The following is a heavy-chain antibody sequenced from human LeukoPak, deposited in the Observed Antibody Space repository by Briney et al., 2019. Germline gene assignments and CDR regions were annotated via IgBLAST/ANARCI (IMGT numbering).Heavy chain of an antibody. D-gene: IGHD6-13*01. CDR3: AKDVEASSSWYRGDWFDP. V-gene: IGHV3-23*01. Sequence: GSLRLSCAASGFTFSSYAMSWVRQAPGKGLEWVSAISGSGSNTYYADSVKGRFTISRDNSKNTLYLQMNSLRAEDTAVYYCAKDVEASSSWYRGDWFDPWGQGTLVTVSS. CDR2: ISGSGSNT. CDR1: GFTFSSYA. J-gene: IGHJ5*02.